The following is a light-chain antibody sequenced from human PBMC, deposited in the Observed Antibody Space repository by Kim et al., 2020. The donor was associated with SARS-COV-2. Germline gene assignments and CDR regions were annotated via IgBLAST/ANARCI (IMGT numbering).Light chain of an antibody. CDR3: ASWDVSLNGWV. Sequence: ELTQPPSASGTPGQRVTISCSGSSSNIGSNTVNWYQQLPGRAPKLLINTNNQGPSGVPDRFSGSKSGTSASLAISWLQSEDDADYYCASWDVSLNGWVFGGGTQLTVL. CDR2: TNN. V-gene: IGLV1-44*01. CDR1: SSNIGSNT. J-gene: IGLJ3*02.